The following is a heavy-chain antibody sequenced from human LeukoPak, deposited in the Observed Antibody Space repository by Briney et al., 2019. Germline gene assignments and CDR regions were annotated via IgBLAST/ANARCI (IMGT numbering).Heavy chain of an antibody. V-gene: IGHV3-48*04. J-gene: IGHJ6*02. CDR2: ISSSSSPI. CDR3: AKSGGQQLVAAYGMDV. D-gene: IGHD6-13*01. Sequence: GGSLRLSCAASGFTFSSYSMNWVRQAPGKGLERISYISSSSSPIYYAGSVKGRFTTSRDNAKNSLYLQMNSLRVEDTAVYYCAKSGGQQLVAAYGMDVWGQGTTVTVSS. CDR1: GFTFSSYS.